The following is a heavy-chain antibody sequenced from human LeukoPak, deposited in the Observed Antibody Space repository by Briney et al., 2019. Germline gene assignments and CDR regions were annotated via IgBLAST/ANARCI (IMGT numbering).Heavy chain of an antibody. CDR2: ISGSGGST. V-gene: IGHV3-23*01. CDR1: GFTFSSYA. Sequence: PGGSLRLSCAASGFTFSSYAMSWVRQAPGKGLEWVSAISGSGGSTYYADSVKGRFTISRVNSKNTLYLQMNSLRAEDTAVYYCAKDKDPTRHRITIFGVVIIPDYWGQGTLVTVSS. D-gene: IGHD3-3*01. J-gene: IGHJ4*02. CDR3: AKDKDPTRHRITIFGVVIIPDY.